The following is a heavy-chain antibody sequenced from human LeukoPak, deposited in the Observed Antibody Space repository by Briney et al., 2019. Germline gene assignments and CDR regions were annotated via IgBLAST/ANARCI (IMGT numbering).Heavy chain of an antibody. CDR1: GGSISSYY. V-gene: IGHV4-59*01. CDR2: IYYSGST. Sequence: KPSETLSLTCTVSGGSISSYYWSWIRQPPGKGLEWIGYIYYSGSTNYNPSLKSRVTISGDTSKNQCSLKLSSVTAADTAVYYCARTYYDYVWGSYRSYYYYMDVWGKGTTVTVSS. J-gene: IGHJ6*03. CDR3: ARTYYDYVWGSYRSYYYYMDV. D-gene: IGHD3-16*02.